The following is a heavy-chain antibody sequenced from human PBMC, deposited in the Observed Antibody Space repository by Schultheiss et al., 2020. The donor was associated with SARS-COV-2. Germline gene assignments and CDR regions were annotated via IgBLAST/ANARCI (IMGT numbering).Heavy chain of an antibody. Sequence: SQTLSLTCPVSGGSISSYYWGWIRQPPGKGLEWIGDIYYSGSTNYNPSLKSRVTISVDTSKNQFSLKLSSVTAADTAVYYCARHPGYSYGPYYYYGMDVWGQGTTVTVSS. CDR3: ARHPGYSYGPYYYYGMDV. D-gene: IGHD5-18*01. CDR2: IYYSGST. CDR1: GGSISSYY. V-gene: IGHV4-59*08. J-gene: IGHJ6*02.